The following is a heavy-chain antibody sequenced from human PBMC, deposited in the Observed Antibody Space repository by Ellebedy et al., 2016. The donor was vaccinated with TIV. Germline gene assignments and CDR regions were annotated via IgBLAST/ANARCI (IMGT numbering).Heavy chain of an antibody. CDR1: GFTLSSYS. V-gene: IGHV3-48*02. CDR2: ISGSSNTI. D-gene: IGHD3-10*01. J-gene: IGHJ4*02. Sequence: GGFLRLSCAASGFTLSSYSMNWVRQAPGKGLEWVSYISGSSNTIYYADSVKGRFTIFRDNAKNSLYLQMNILRDEDTAVYYCARYGFGEYRSYFFDHWGQGTLVTVSS. CDR3: ARYGFGEYRSYFFDH.